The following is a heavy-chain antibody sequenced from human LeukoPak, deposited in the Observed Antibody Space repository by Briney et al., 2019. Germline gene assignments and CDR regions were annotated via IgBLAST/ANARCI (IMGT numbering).Heavy chain of an antibody. Sequence: GGSLRLSCAASGFTFSSYAMSWVRQAPGKGLEWVGNIKQGGSGTYCADSVKGRFTISRDNDKNSLYLQMNSLRVEDTAMYYCARALYGSGGFYRHEAFDIWGQGTMVTVSS. V-gene: IGHV3-7*01. D-gene: IGHD3-10*01. J-gene: IGHJ3*02. CDR2: IKQGGSGT. CDR1: GFTFSSYA. CDR3: ARALYGSGGFYRHEAFDI.